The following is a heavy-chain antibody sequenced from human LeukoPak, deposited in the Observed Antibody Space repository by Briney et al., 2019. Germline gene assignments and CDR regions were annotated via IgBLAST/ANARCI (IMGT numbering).Heavy chain of an antibody. Sequence: SGGSLRLSCAASGLTFSGSALHWVRQASGKGLEWVGRIRSTANGYATAYAASVRGRFTISRDDSKNTAYLQMDSLKTEDTAVYYCTGNYYGSGSYADFDYWGQGTLVTVSS. V-gene: IGHV3-73*01. J-gene: IGHJ4*02. CDR1: GLTFSGSA. CDR2: IRSTANGYAT. D-gene: IGHD3-10*01. CDR3: TGNYYGSGSYADFDY.